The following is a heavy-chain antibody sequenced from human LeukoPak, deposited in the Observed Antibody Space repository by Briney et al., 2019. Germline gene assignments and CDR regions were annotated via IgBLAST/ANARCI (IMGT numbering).Heavy chain of an antibody. Sequence: SETLSLTCAVYGGSFSGYYWTWIRQPPGKGLEWIGEINHSGSTNYKSSLKSRVTMSVDTSKNQFSLKLNSVTAADTAAYYCARGAFDSSGYPFFDCWGQGTLVTVSS. V-gene: IGHV4-34*01. CDR2: INHSGST. CDR3: ARGAFDSSGYPFFDC. D-gene: IGHD3-22*01. CDR1: GGSFSGYY. J-gene: IGHJ4*02.